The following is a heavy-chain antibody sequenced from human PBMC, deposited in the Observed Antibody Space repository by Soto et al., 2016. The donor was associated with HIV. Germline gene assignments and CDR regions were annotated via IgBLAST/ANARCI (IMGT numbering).Heavy chain of an antibody. J-gene: IGHJ3*01. CDR3: ARIEQDKGAFDV. CDR2: IWHDGSNK. V-gene: IGHV3-33*01. CDR1: GFIFSRYG. Sequence: VQLVESGGGVVQPGRSLRLSCAASGFIFSRYGMHWVRQAPGKGLEWVAIIWHDGSNKYYADSVKGRFTISRDNSKNTLYLQMNSLRVEDTAIYYCARIEQDKGAFDVWGQGTMAPSLQ.